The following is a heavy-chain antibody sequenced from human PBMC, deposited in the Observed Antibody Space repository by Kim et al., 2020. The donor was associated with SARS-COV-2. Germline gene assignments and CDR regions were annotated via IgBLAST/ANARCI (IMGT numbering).Heavy chain of an antibody. CDR2: ISGSGGST. CDR1: GFTFSSYA. Sequence: GGSLRLSCAASGFTFSSYAMSWVRQAPGKGLEWVSAISGSGGSTYYADSVKGRFTISRDNSKNTLYLQMNSLRAEDTAVYYCAKVGSRGYRPILLWFGEAPRPLDYWGQGTLVTVSS. V-gene: IGHV3-23*01. CDR3: AKVGSRGYRPILLWFGEAPRPLDY. J-gene: IGHJ4*02. D-gene: IGHD3-10*01.